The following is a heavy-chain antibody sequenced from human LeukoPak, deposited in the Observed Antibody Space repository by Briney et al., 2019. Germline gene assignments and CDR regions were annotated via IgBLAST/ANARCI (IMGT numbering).Heavy chain of an antibody. CDR3: ARRGLSTAYFDY. J-gene: IGHJ4*02. CDR1: GYSFTTYW. Sequence: GESLKISCKGSGYSFTTYWIGWVRQMPGKGLEWMGIIYPGDSDTRYSPAFQGRVTISADKSINTAYMQWSSLKASDTAMYYCARRGLSTAYFDYWGPGTLVTVSS. D-gene: IGHD4-17*01. CDR2: IYPGDSDT. V-gene: IGHV5-51*01.